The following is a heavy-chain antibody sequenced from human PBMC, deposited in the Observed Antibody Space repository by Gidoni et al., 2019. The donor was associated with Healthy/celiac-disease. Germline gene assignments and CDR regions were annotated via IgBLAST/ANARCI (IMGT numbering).Heavy chain of an antibody. D-gene: IGHD2-15*01. CDR1: GVSFSSVGYY. CDR2: IYYSGST. Sequence: QLHLQESGPGLVKPSQTLSLTCTVSGVSFSSVGYYWSWIRQHPGKGLEWIGYIYYSGSTYYNPSLKSRVNISVDTSKNQFSLKLSSVTAADTAGYDCASGGNCRGGSCYGSDAFDIWGQGTMVTVSS. CDR3: ASGGNCRGGSCYGSDAFDI. V-gene: IGHV4-31*03. J-gene: IGHJ3*02.